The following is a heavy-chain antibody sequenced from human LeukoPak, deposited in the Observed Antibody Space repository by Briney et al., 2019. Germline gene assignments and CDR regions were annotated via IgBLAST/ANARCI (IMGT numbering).Heavy chain of an antibody. D-gene: IGHD3-3*01. CDR2: IYYSGST. CDR3: ARSVIIGVVIIDYYYMDV. Sequence: SETLSLTCTVSGGSISSSSYYWGWIRQPPGKGLEWIGSIYYSGSTYYNPSLKSRVTISVDTSKNQFSLKLSSVTAADTAVYYCARSVIIGVVIIDYYYMDVWGKGTTVTVSS. CDR1: GGSISSSSYY. J-gene: IGHJ6*03. V-gene: IGHV4-39*01.